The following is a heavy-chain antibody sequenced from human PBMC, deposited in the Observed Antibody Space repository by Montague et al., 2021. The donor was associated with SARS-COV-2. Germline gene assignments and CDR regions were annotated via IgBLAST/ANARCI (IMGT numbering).Heavy chain of an antibody. D-gene: IGHD2-15*01. J-gene: IGHJ5*02. CDR2: IYHSGST. Sequence: SETLSLTCTVSGYSIGSGYYWGWIRQPPGKGLKWIGSIYHSGSTYYNPSLKSRVTISVDTSKNQFSLKLSSVTAADTAVYYCARERRYCSGGSCYSGWFDPWGQGTLVTVSS. CDR1: GYSIGSGYY. V-gene: IGHV4-38-2*02. CDR3: ARERRYCSGGSCYSGWFDP.